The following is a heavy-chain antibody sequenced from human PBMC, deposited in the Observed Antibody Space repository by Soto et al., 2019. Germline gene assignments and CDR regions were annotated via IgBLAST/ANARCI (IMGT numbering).Heavy chain of an antibody. J-gene: IGHJ5*02. V-gene: IGHV4-31*03. CDR1: GASLHIGGYY. Sequence: PSETLSLTCTVSGASLHIGGYYWAWIRQNPGKGLEWIGYIYYTGVTYYSPSLGSRVNISVDTSKNQFSLELTSVTAADSAVYYSARDGSSTANWLDPWGQGLLVTVSS. CDR3: ARDGSSTANWLDP. CDR2: IYYTGVT. D-gene: IGHD2-2*01.